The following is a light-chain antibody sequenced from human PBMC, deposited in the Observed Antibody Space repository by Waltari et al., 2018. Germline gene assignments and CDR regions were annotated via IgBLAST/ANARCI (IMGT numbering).Light chain of an antibody. V-gene: IGLV1-47*01. CDR1: SSNIGSSY. J-gene: IGLJ3*02. CDR3: EAWDDSLSVLV. CDR2: RNN. Sequence: QSVLTQPPSASGTPGQRVTISCSGSSSNIGSSYVYWYQRVPGTAPQLLIYRNNQRPSGGPDRCSGSRSGTSASLAISGLRSEDEADYYCEAWDDSLSVLVFGGGTKVTVL.